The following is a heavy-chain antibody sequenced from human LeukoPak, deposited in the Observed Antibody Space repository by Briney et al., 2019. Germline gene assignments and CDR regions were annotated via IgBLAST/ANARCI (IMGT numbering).Heavy chain of an antibody. CDR2: ISSSSSYI. CDR1: GFTFSRYS. V-gene: IGHV3-21*01. D-gene: IGHD3-22*01. J-gene: IGHJ5*02. Sequence: GGSLRLSCAASGFTFSRYSMNWVRQAPGKGLEWVSSISSSSSYIYYADSVKGRFTISRDNAKKSLYLKMNSLRAEDTAVYYCARTYYYDSSGYREDWFDPWGQGTLVTVSS. CDR3: ARTYYYDSSGYREDWFDP.